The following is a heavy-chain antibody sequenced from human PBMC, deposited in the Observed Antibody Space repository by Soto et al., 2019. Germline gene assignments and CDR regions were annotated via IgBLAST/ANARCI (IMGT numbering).Heavy chain of an antibody. Sequence: GGSLRLSCAASGFTFSSYAMSWVRQAPGKGLEWVSAISGSGGSTYYADSVKGRFTISRDNSKNTLYLQMNSLRAEDTAVYYCAKDSQKVTPGDRITMVRGVNDYWGQGTLVTVSS. J-gene: IGHJ4*02. V-gene: IGHV3-23*01. CDR2: ISGSGGST. CDR1: GFTFSSYA. D-gene: IGHD3-10*01. CDR3: AKDSQKVTPGDRITMVRGVNDY.